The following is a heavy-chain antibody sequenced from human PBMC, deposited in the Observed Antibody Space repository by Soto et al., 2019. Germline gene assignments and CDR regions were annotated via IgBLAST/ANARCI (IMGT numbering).Heavy chain of an antibody. J-gene: IGHJ4*02. CDR2: ISYDGSNQ. D-gene: IGHD1-7*01. CDR3: ARRTGTAPRFDY. Sequence: QVQLVESGGGVVQPGRSLRLSRSASGFTFSDFEMYWVRQAPGKGLDWVSFISYDGSNQYYAGSVKGRFTVSRDNSKNTLFLLMNSLRPEDTAVYFCARRTGTAPRFDYWGQGTLVTVSS. V-gene: IGHV3-30-3*01. CDR1: GFTFSDFE.